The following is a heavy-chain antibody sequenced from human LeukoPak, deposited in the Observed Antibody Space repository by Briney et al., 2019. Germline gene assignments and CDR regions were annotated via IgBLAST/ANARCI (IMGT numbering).Heavy chain of an antibody. J-gene: IGHJ4*02. D-gene: IGHD3-3*01. V-gene: IGHV3-74*01. CDR2: INSDGRST. CDR1: GFTFSSYW. Sequence: PGGSLRLSCAASGFTFSSYWMHWVRQAPGKGLVWVSRINSDGRSTSYADSVKGRFTISRDSAKNTLYLQINSLRAEDTAVYYCARVTIFGVVATFDYWGQGTLVTVSS. CDR3: ARVTIFGVVATFDY.